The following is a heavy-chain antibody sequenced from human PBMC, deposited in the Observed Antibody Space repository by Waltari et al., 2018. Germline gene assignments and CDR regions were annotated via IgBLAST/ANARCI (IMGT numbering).Heavy chain of an antibody. CDR1: GFTVSSNY. CDR3: AREVASGWYPYGMDV. CDR2: IYSGGST. V-gene: IGHV3-66*02. J-gene: IGHJ6*02. D-gene: IGHD6-19*01. Sequence: EVQLVESGGGLVQPGGSLRLSCAASGFTVSSNYMSWVRQAPGKGLEWVSVIYSGGSTYYADSVKGRFTISRDKSKNTLYLQMNSLRAEDTAVYYCAREVASGWYPYGMDVWGQGTTVTVSS.